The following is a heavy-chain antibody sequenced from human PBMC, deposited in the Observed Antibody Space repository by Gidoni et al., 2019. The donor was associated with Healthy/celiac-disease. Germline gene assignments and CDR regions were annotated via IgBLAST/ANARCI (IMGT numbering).Heavy chain of an antibody. CDR2: SYYRGRP. CDR1: GGSISSIRYS. J-gene: IGHJ6*02. D-gene: IGHD2-15*01. V-gene: IGHV4-39*01. CDR3: VRGIVVVVAASPLRGGMDV. Sequence: QLQLHESGPGLVKPSAALSLTCTVAGGSISSIRYSWGGTRQPPGKGLGWIGRSYYRGRPYYNPSLKIRVTISVDTSKNQFSLKLSSVTAADTAVYYCVRGIVVVVAASPLRGGMDVWGQGTTVTVSS.